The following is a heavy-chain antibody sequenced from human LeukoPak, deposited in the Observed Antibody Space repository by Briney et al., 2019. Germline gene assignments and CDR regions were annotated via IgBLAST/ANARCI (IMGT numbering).Heavy chain of an antibody. J-gene: IGHJ4*02. CDR2: IYYSGST. V-gene: IGHV4-39*01. CDR1: GGSISSSSYY. Sequence: PSETLSLTCTVSGGSISSSSYYWGWIRQPPGKGLEWIGSIYYSGSTYYNPSLKSRVTISVDTSKNQFSLKLSSVTAADTAVYYCATISGRDGYSYFDYWGQGTLVTVSS. D-gene: IGHD5-24*01. CDR3: ATISGRDGYSYFDY.